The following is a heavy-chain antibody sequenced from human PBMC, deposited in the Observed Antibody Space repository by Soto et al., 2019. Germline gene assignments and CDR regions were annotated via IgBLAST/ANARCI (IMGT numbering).Heavy chain of an antibody. J-gene: IGHJ6*02. CDR3: AGEKKHQSLGGRFGMDV. V-gene: IGHV3-23*01. Sequence: PGWALRLSCAAAGSTFSNYAMRWVRRAPGKGLEWVSGISDSGATTYYADSVKGRFTISGDNSKNTLSLQITSLRAEDTAVYYCAGEKKHQSLGGRFGMDVWGQGTTVTVSS. CDR2: ISDSGATT. D-gene: IGHD2-2*01. CDR1: GSTFSNYA.